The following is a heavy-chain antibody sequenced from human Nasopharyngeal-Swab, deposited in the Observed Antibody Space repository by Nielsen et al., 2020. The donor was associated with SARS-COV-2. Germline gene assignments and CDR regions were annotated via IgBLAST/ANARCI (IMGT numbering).Heavy chain of an antibody. Sequence: GSLRLSCTVSGGSISSYYWSWIRQPAGKGLEWIGRIYTSGSTNYNPSLKSRVTMSVDTSKNQFSLKLSSVTAADTAVYYCARDGADFWSGMGFDYWGQGTLVTVSS. CDR2: IYTSGST. V-gene: IGHV4-4*07. CDR1: GGSISSYY. D-gene: IGHD3-3*01. CDR3: ARDGADFWSGMGFDY. J-gene: IGHJ4*02.